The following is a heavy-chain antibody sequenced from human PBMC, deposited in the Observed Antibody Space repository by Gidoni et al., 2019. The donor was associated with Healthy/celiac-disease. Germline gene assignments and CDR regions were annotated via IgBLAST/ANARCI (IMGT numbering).Heavy chain of an antibody. D-gene: IGHD3-22*01. CDR3: AREAGYYYYSSGYYYVEGGWFDP. J-gene: IGHJ5*02. V-gene: IGHV3-21*01. CDR2: ISSSSSYI. Sequence: APGKGLEWVSAISSSSSYIYYADSVKRRFTISRDNATNSLYLQMNSLRAEDTAVYYCAREAGYYYYSSGYYYVEGGWFDPWGQGTLVTVSS.